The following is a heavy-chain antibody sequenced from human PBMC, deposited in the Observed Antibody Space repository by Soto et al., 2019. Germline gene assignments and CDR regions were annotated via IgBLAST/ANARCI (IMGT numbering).Heavy chain of an antibody. J-gene: IGHJ4*02. CDR3: ARDRGAVTGDYFDY. V-gene: IGHV3-11*01. CDR1: GFTFSGLY. Sequence: QVQLTESGGGLVKPGGSLRLSCAASGFTFSGLYMSWIRQAPGKALEWVSCIDSSGVKKYYAESVRGRFTISRDNAKNSLYLHMNSLRAEDTAVYYCARDRGAVTGDYFDYWGQGTLVTVSS. D-gene: IGHD6-19*01. CDR2: IDSSGVKK.